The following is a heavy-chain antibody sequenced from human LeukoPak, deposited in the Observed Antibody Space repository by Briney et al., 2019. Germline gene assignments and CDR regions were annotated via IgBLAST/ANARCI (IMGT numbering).Heavy chain of an antibody. D-gene: IGHD4-17*01. J-gene: IGHJ4*02. CDR2: ISSSGSTI. Sequence: SGGSLRLSCAASGFTFSDYYMSWIRQAPGKGLEWVSYISSSGSTIYYADSVKDRFTISRDNAKNSLYLQMNSLRAEDTAVYYCASFKYGDPTFDYWGQGTLVTVSS. V-gene: IGHV3-11*01. CDR1: GFTFSDYY. CDR3: ASFKYGDPTFDY.